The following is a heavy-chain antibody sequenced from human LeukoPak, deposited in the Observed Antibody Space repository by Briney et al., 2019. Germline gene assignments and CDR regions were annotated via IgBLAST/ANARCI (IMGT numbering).Heavy chain of an antibody. J-gene: IGHJ4*02. CDR2: ISSSSSTI. Sequence: GGSLRLSCAASGFTFSSYNMNWVRQAPGKSLEWVSYISSSSSTIYYAGSVKGRFTISRDNAKNSLYLQMNSLRAEDTAVYYCARDGWTPGTPIDYWGQGTLVTVSS. CDR3: ARDGWTPGTPIDY. CDR1: GFTFSSYN. V-gene: IGHV3-48*01. D-gene: IGHD1-1*01.